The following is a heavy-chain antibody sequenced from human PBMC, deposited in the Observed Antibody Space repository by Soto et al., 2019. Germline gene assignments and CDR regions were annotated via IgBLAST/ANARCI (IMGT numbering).Heavy chain of an antibody. Sequence: QVQLVQSGAEVKKPGASVKVSCKPSGYPFTSYHVNWVRQAPGQGLEWMGWMNADSGSTDYALKFQGRLTMTRNTSMSTAYLELRSLTSEDTAIYYCARGGFISKGYHSGWYIAHWGQGTQVIVSS. CDR1: GYPFTSYH. J-gene: IGHJ4*02. CDR2: MNADSGST. CDR3: ARGGFISKGYHSGWYIAH. D-gene: IGHD6-19*01. V-gene: IGHV1-8*01.